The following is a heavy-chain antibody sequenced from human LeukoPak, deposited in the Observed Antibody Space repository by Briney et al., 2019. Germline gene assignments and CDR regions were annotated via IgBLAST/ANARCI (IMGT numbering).Heavy chain of an antibody. CDR2: IGGSGGST. J-gene: IGHJ4*02. Sequence: PGGSLRLSCAASGFTFGSYAMSWVRQAPGKGLEWVSGIGGSGGSTYYADSVKGRFTISRDNSKNTLYLQMTSLRAEDTAVYYCAKMYSSGWHFDYWGQGTLVTVSS. CDR3: AKMYSSGWHFDY. CDR1: GFTFGSYA. D-gene: IGHD6-19*01. V-gene: IGHV3-23*01.